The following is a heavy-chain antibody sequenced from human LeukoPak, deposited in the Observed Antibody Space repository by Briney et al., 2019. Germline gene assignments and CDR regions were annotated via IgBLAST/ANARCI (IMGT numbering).Heavy chain of an antibody. CDR2: IKSKTDGGTT. V-gene: IGHV3-15*01. D-gene: IGHD6-19*01. J-gene: IGHJ4*02. CDR1: GFTLTNAW. CDR3: TTAQWLGAH. Sequence: PGGSLRLSCAASGFTLTNAWMHWVRQAPGKGLEWVGRIKSKTDGGTTDCAAPVKGRFAISRDDSNNTLFLQMNSLKTEDTAVYYCTTAQWLGAHWGQGTLVTVSS.